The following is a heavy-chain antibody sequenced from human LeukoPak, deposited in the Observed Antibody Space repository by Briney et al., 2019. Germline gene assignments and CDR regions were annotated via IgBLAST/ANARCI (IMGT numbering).Heavy chain of an antibody. CDR1: GFTFSSYA. CDR3: ARVTLDYGDYELGY. Sequence: PGGSLRLSCAASGFTFSSYAMSWVRQAPGKGLEWVSVISASGASTSYAGSLKGRFTISRDNSKNTLYLQMNSLRAEDTAVYYCARVTLDYGDYELGYWGQGTLVTVSS. CDR2: ISASGAST. D-gene: IGHD4-17*01. J-gene: IGHJ4*02. V-gene: IGHV3-23*01.